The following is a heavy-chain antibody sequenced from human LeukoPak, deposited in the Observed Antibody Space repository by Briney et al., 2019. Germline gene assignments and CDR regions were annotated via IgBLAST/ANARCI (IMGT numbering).Heavy chain of an antibody. Sequence: PGGSLRPSCAVSRFAFSTYAMTWVRQAPGQGLEYVSTISSNGADTYYADSVKGRFTISRDNSKNTLYLQMTSLRAEDTAVYYCAKAHPGGITQCPVDYWGQGTLVTVSS. CDR2: ISSNGADT. J-gene: IGHJ4*02. D-gene: IGHD3-10*01. CDR1: RFAFSTYA. V-gene: IGHV3-23*01. CDR3: AKAHPGGITQCPVDY.